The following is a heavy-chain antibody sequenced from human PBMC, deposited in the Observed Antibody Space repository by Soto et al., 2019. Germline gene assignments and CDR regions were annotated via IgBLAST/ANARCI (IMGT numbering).Heavy chain of an antibody. Sequence: PGGSLRLSCAASGFTFRSFTMNWVRQAPGKGLEWVSTISSNSAYIYYTDALRGRFTISRDNAKNSLHLQMNRLRAEDTAVYYCTRDESRGSRARGWFDPWGPGTLVTVSS. CDR3: TRDESRGSRARGWFDP. CDR1: GFTFRSFT. D-gene: IGHD3-10*01. CDR2: ISSNSAYI. V-gene: IGHV3-21*01. J-gene: IGHJ5*02.